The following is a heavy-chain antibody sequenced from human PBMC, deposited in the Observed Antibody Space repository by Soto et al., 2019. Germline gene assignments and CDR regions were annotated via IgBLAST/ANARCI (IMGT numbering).Heavy chain of an antibody. J-gene: IGHJ6*03. CDR1: GGSISSYY. CDR3: ARLSGYAYPWTDYYYYYYMDV. D-gene: IGHD1-1*01. V-gene: IGHV4-59*08. Sequence: QVQLQESGPGLVKPSETLSLTCTVSGGSISSYYWSWIRQPPGKGLEWIGYIYYSGSTNYNPSLKSRVTISVDTSKNQFSLKLSSVTAADTAVYYCARLSGYAYPWTDYYYYYYMDVWGKGTTVTVSS. CDR2: IYYSGST.